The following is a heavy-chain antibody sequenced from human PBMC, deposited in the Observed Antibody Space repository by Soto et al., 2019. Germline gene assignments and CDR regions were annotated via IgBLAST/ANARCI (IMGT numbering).Heavy chain of an antibody. CDR1: GFNFRNFA. D-gene: IGHD3-9*01. J-gene: IGHJ6*03. CDR2: ISGAGGST. CDR3: AKDPQDWELYYMEV. Sequence: GGSLRLSCAASGFNFRNFAMSWVRQAPGKGLEWVSAISGAGGSTYYADSVKGRFSISRDNSKNTLYLQMNSLRAEDTAVYYCAKDPQDWELYYMEVWGKGTTVTVSS. V-gene: IGHV3-23*01.